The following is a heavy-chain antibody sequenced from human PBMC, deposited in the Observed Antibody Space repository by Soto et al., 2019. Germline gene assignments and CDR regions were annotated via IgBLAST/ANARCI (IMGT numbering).Heavy chain of an antibody. Sequence: QVQLVQSGAEVKKPGASVKVSCKASGYTFTSYDINWVRQATGQGLEWMGWMNPTSGNTGYAQKFKGRVTLTRNSSISTAYMELSSLRSDATAVYYCARGPQESWENWFDPWGQGTLVAVSS. J-gene: IGHJ5*02. CDR3: ARGPQESWENWFDP. V-gene: IGHV1-8*01. D-gene: IGHD1-26*01. CDR1: GYTFTSYD. CDR2: MNPTSGNT.